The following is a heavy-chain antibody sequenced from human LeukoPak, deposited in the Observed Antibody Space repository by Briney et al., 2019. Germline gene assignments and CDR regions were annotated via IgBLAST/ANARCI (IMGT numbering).Heavy chain of an antibody. CDR1: GFTFSSYG. Sequence: PGGSLSLSCAASGFTFSSYGMSWVRQAPGQGLEWVSAISGSGGSTYYADSVKGRFTISRDNSKNTLYLQMNSLRADDTAVYYCAKDLGIGGSGFWGQGTLVTVSS. J-gene: IGHJ4*02. D-gene: IGHD3-10*01. CDR3: AKDLGIGGSGF. CDR2: ISGSGGST. V-gene: IGHV3-23*01.